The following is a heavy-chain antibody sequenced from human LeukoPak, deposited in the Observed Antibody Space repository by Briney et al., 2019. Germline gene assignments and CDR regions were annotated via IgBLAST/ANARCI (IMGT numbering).Heavy chain of an antibody. CDR3: ARGSPVAGPSSTPRYYYYGMDV. Sequence: GASVKVSCKASGGTFSSYAISWVRQAPGQGLEWMGRIIPILGIANYAQKFQGRVTITADKSTSTAYMELSSLRSEDTAAYYCARGSPVAGPSSTPRYYYYGMDVWGQGTTVTVSS. D-gene: IGHD6-19*01. J-gene: IGHJ6*02. V-gene: IGHV1-69*04. CDR2: IIPILGIA. CDR1: GGTFSSYA.